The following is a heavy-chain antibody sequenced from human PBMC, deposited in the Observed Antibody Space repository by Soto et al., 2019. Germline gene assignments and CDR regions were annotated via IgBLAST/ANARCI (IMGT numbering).Heavy chain of an antibody. V-gene: IGHV3-64*01. J-gene: IGHJ5*02. CDR2: INSNGGST. Sequence: SGFTFSSYAMHWVRQAPGKGLEYVSAINSNGGSTYYANSVKGRFTISRDNSKNQFSLRLSSVTAADTAVYYCARAYYDTSGYSLDPWGQGTLVTVSS. D-gene: IGHD3-22*01. CDR3: ARAYYDTSGYSLDP. CDR1: GFTFSSYA.